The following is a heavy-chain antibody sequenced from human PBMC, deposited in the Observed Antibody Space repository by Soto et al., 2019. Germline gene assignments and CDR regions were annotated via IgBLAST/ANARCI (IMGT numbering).Heavy chain of an antibody. CDR1: GYTFTAFG. Sequence: ASVKVSCKTSGYTFTAFGITWVRQAPGQGLEWMGWISPYNDDTKYAQKVQGRLTMTTDTSTSTAYMELRSLTSDDTAVYYCARHSSSAIYCDNGIDLWGQGTRVTVSS. D-gene: IGHD2-2*01. CDR2: ISPYNDDT. J-gene: IGHJ5*02. V-gene: IGHV1-18*01. CDR3: ARHSSSAIYCDNGIDL.